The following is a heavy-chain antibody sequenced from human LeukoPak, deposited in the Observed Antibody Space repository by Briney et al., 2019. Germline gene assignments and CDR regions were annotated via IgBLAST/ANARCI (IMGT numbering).Heavy chain of an antibody. CDR1: GFTFSSYA. V-gene: IGHV3-23*01. J-gene: IGHJ5*02. D-gene: IGHD6-6*01. CDR2: ISGSGGST. Sequence: GGSLRLSCAASGFTFSSYAMSWVRQAPGKGLECVSAISGSGGSTYYADSVKGRFTTSRDNSENTLYLQMNSLRAEDTAVYYCAKRAAPPQWFDPWGQGTLVTVSS. CDR3: AKRAAPPQWFDP.